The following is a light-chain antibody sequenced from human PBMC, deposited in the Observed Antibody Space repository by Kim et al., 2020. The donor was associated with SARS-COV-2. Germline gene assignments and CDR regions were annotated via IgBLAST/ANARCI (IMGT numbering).Light chain of an antibody. J-gene: IGKJ1*01. Sequence: ASVGDRVTITCRASESISNWLAWYQQKPGKAPKALMYKASTLQSGVPPRFSGSGSGTEFTLTISSLQPDDFATYYCQQYKSFPRTFGQGTKVDIK. V-gene: IGKV1-5*03. CDR3: QQYKSFPRT. CDR1: ESISNW. CDR2: KAS.